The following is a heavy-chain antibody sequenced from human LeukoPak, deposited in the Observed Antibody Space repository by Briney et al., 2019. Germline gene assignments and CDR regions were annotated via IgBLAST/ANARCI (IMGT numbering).Heavy chain of an antibody. V-gene: IGHV3-43*02. D-gene: IGHD3-10*01. CDR2: ISGDGGSI. Sequence: GESLTLTCAASGFTFDNYAMHWVRQRPGKGLEWISLISGDGGSIHYAASVKGRFTISGDNSKNSLYLQMSSLGTEDSGLYYCARGTGSGSYLIDYWGQGTLVTVSS. CDR3: ARGTGSGSYLIDY. J-gene: IGHJ4*02. CDR1: GFTFDNYA.